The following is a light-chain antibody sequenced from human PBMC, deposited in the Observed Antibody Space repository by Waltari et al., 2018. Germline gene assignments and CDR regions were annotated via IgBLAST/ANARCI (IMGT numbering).Light chain of an antibody. J-gene: IGKJ3*01. CDR3: QQRSKSFT. Sequence: EIVLKQSPATLSLSPGDRATLSCRASQSISSNLAWYQQKPGQAPRLLIYDASTRATGIPARFSGSGSVTDFTLTISSLEPEDFAIYYCQQRSKSFTFGPGTKVDIK. CDR2: DAS. CDR1: QSISSN. V-gene: IGKV3-11*01.